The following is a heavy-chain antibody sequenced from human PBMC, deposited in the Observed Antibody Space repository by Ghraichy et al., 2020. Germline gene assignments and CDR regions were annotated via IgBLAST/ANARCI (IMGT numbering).Heavy chain of an antibody. CDR2: IWYDGSNK. CDR3: ARVFGSGYYRTLDY. Sequence: SCAASGFTFSSYGMHWVRQAPGKGLEWVAVIWYDGSNKYYADSVKGRFTISRDNSKNTLYLQMNSLRAEDTAVYYCARVFGSGYYRTLDYWGQGTLVTVSS. CDR1: GFTFSSYG. V-gene: IGHV3-33*01. D-gene: IGHD3-22*01. J-gene: IGHJ4*02.